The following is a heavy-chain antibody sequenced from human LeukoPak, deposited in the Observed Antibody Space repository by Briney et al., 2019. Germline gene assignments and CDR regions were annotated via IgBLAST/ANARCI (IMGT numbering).Heavy chain of an antibody. V-gene: IGHV3-48*04. Sequence: GGSLRLSCAASGFTFSSYSMNWVRQAPGKGLEWVSYISSSSSTIYYADSVKGRFTISRDNAKNSLYLQMNSLRVEDTAVYFCARDRVVVPAEDYFDYWGQGTLITVSS. CDR2: ISSSSSTI. CDR1: GFTFSSYS. J-gene: IGHJ4*02. CDR3: ARDRVVVPAEDYFDY. D-gene: IGHD2-21*02.